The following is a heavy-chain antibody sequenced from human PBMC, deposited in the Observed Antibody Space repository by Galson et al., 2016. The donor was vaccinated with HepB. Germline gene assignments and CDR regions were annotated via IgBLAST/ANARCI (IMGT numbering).Heavy chain of an antibody. J-gene: IGHJ6*02. CDR1: GYSFTSYW. Sequence: QSGAEVTKPGESLKISCKGSGYSFTSYWIAWVRQMPGKGLEWMGIIYPGDSDTRYSPSFQGQVTISADKSISTAYLQWSSLKASDTAMFYCARQGFDSSGYYFRAYHGMDVWGQGTTVTVAS. CDR2: IYPGDSDT. V-gene: IGHV5-51*01. CDR3: ARQGFDSSGYYFRAYHGMDV. D-gene: IGHD3-22*01.